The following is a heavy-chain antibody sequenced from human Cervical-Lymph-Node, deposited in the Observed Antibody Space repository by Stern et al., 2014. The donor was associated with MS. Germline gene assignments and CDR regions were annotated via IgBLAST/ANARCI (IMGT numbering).Heavy chain of an antibody. J-gene: IGHJ4*02. D-gene: IGHD3-3*01. Sequence: QVQLQESGPGLVKPSQTLSLTCTVSGGSVSSGSRYWSWIRQHPGKGLEWIGYISYSGNTYYSPSLQSRLTISMDTSKNQFSLKLRSVTAADTAIYYCARVTEFLRFFYPDYWGQGTRVTGSS. CDR3: ARVTEFLRFFYPDY. CDR1: GGSVSSGSRY. V-gene: IGHV4-31*03. CDR2: ISYSGNT.